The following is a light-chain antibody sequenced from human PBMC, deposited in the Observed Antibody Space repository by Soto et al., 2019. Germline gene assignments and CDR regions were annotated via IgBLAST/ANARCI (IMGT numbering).Light chain of an antibody. CDR2: DAS. V-gene: IGKV1-39*01. J-gene: IGKJ5*01. CDR1: QSISSW. Sequence: ASVGDRVTITFRASQSISSWLAWYQQKPGKAPKLLIYDASSLESGVPSRFSGSGSGTDFTLTISSLQPEDFATYYCQQSFSTSITFGQGTRLEIK. CDR3: QQSFSTSIT.